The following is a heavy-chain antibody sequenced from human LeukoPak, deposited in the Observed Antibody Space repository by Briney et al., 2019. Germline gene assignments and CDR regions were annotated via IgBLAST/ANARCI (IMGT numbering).Heavy chain of an antibody. CDR2: IFTGGTT. CDR3: ARAASSGIAVAEDY. J-gene: IGHJ4*02. Sequence: GGSLRLSCAASGFTVSSTYMTWVRQAPGKGLEWVSVIFTGGTTYYADSVKGRFTISRDNSKNTLYLQMNSLRAEDTAVYYCARAASSGIAVAEDYWGQGTLVTVSS. V-gene: IGHV3-53*01. CDR1: GFTVSSTY. D-gene: IGHD6-19*01.